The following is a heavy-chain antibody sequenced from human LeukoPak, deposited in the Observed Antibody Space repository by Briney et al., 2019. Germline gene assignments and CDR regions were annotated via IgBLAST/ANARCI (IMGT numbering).Heavy chain of an antibody. J-gene: IGHJ4*02. CDR3: ARDGLDGSGSYPLYYFDY. CDR1: GYTFTSYY. Sequence: ASVKVSCKASGYTFTSYYMHWVRQAPGQGLEWMGIINPSGGSTSYAQKFQGRVTMTRDTSTSTVYMELSSMRSEDTAVYYCARDGLDGSGSYPLYYFDYWGQGTLVTVSS. D-gene: IGHD3-10*01. V-gene: IGHV1-46*03. CDR2: INPSGGST.